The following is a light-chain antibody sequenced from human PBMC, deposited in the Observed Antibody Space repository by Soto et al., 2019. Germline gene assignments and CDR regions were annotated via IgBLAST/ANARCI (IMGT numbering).Light chain of an antibody. CDR1: QSVSNN. Sequence: IVLTRSPGTLSLSPGERATLSCRASQSVSNNYLAWYQQKPGQAPRLLIYGASTRATGIPARFSGSGSGTEFTLTISSLQSEDFAVYYCQQYNNWPPETFGQGTKVDIK. CDR2: GAS. CDR3: QQYNNWPPET. J-gene: IGKJ1*01. V-gene: IGKV3-15*01.